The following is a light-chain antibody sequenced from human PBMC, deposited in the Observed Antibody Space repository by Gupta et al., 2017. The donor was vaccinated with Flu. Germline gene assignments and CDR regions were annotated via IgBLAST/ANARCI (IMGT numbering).Light chain of an antibody. CDR2: DNS. J-gene: IGLJ3*02. CDR1: SSNIGNGY. CDR3: GTWDSSLSAWV. V-gene: IGLV1-51*01. Sequence: QSVLRQPPSVSAAPGREVTITCSGSSSNIGNGYVSWYQHLPGTAPKLLIYDNSKRPAEIPDRFSGSKSGTSATLGITGLQTGDAADYYCGTWDSSLSAWVFGGGTRLTVL.